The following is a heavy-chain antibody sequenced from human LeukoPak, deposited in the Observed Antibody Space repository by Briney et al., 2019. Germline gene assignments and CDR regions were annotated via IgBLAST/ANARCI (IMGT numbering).Heavy chain of an antibody. CDR2: IIPIFGTA. CDR3: ASSVTQLGDWFDP. CDR1: GGTFSSCA. J-gene: IGHJ5*02. Sequence: SVKVSCKASGGTFSSCAISWVRQAPGQGLEWMGGIIPIFGTANYAQKFQGRVTITTDESTSTAYMELSSLRSEDTAVYYCASSVTQLGDWFDPWGQGTLVTVSS. D-gene: IGHD4-11*01. V-gene: IGHV1-69*05.